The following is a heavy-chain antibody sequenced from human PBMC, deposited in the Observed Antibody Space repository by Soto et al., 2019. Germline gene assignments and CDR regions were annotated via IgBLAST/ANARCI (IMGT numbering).Heavy chain of an antibody. D-gene: IGHD3-16*01. J-gene: IGHJ4*02. CDR2: ISGSGGDT. Sequence: PGGSLRLSCAASGITFCNYAMNWVRQAPGKGLEWVSVISGSGGDTHYADSVKGRFTISRDNAKNSLYLQMNSLRAEDTAVYYCARGGTVDYWGQGTLVTVSS. CDR3: ARGGTVDY. V-gene: IGHV3-23*01. CDR1: GITFCNYA.